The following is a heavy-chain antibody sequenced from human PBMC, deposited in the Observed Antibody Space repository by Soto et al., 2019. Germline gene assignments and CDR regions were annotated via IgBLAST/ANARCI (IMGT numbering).Heavy chain of an antibody. V-gene: IGHV3-23*01. D-gene: IGHD4-17*01. J-gene: IGHJ6*03. CDR3: AKDVITVTTSGSGYYYYYMDV. CDR2: ISGSGGST. Sequence: GGSLRLSCAASGFTFSSYAMSWVRQAPGKGLEWVSAISGSGGSTYYADSVKGRFTISRDNSKNTLYLQMNSLRAEDTAVYYCAKDVITVTTSGSGYYYYYMDVWGKGTTVTVSS. CDR1: GFTFSSYA.